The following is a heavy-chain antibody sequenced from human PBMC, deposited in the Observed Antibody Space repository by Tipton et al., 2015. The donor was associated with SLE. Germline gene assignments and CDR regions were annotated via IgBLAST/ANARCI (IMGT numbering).Heavy chain of an antibody. CDR3: ARAPPQLGFDY. J-gene: IGHJ4*02. Sequence: QSGAEVKKPGASVKVSCKASGYTFTTSGISWVRQAPGQGLEWMGWISVATGTTNYAQKLQGRVTMTTDTSTNTAYMELRSLRSEDTAVYYCARAPPQLGFDYWGQGTLVTVSS. V-gene: IGHV1-18*01. D-gene: IGHD5-24*01. CDR1: GYTFTTSG. CDR2: ISVATGTT.